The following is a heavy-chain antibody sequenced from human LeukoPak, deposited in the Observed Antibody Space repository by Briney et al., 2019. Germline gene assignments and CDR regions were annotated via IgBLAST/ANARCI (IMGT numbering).Heavy chain of an antibody. CDR2: IYYSGST. Sequence: PSETLSLTCAVYGGSFSGYYWSWIRQPPGKGLEWIGSIYYSGSTYYNPSLKSRVTISVDTSKNQFSLKLSSVTAADTAVYYCAIIVGATMGLDYWGQGTLVTVSS. V-gene: IGHV4-34*01. CDR3: AIIVGATMGLDY. J-gene: IGHJ4*02. CDR1: GGSFSGYY. D-gene: IGHD1-26*01.